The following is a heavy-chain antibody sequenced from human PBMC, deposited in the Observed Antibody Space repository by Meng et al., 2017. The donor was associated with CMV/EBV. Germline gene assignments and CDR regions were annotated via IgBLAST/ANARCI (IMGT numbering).Heavy chain of an antibody. J-gene: IGHJ6*02. Sequence: ASVKVSCKASGYPFTAYYVHWVRQAPGQGLEWMGWINPDSGATNFARNLQGRVTMTRDTSISTAYMELSGLTFDDTAVYYCARDRIVVVPGMDVWGQGTTVTVSS. D-gene: IGHD2-2*01. V-gene: IGHV1-2*02. CDR3: ARDRIVVVPGMDV. CDR2: INPDSGAT. CDR1: GYPFTAYY.